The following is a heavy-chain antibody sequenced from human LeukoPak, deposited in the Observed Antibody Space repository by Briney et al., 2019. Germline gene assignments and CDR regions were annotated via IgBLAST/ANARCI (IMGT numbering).Heavy chain of an antibody. CDR2: IYNSGST. Sequence: SETLSLTCTVSGGSIRSDYWSWIRQPPGKGLEWIGYIYNSGSTNYNPSLKSRVTISIDTSKNQFSLQLRSVTAADTAVYYCARVGTAHDAFDMWGQGTMVTVSS. J-gene: IGHJ3*02. CDR3: ARVGTAHDAFDM. V-gene: IGHV4-59*01. CDR1: GGSIRSDY. D-gene: IGHD7-27*01.